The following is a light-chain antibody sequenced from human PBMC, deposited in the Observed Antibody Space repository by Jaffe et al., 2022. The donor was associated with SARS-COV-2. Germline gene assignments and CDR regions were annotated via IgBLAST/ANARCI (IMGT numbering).Light chain of an antibody. CDR1: QNIDSE. J-gene: IGKJ2*01. CDR3: QQYNSYPQA. CDR2: RAS. Sequence: IQMTQSPSTLSASVGDRVTITCRASQNIDSELAWYQQKPGEVPKVLIYRASSLESGVPSRFSGSASGTEFTLTISSLQPDDSATYYCQQYNSYPQAFGQGTKLEIK. V-gene: IGKV1-5*03.